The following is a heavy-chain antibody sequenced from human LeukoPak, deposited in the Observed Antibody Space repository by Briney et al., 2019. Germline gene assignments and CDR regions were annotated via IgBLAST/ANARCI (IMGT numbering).Heavy chain of an antibody. CDR3: AREARYCSSTSCYHIHSYYYGMDV. Sequence: PSETLSLTCAVYGGSFSGYYWSWIRQPPGKGLEWIGEISHSGSTNYNPSLKSRVTISVDTSKNQFSLKLSSVTAADTAVYYCAREARYCSSTSCYHIHSYYYGMDVWGQGTTVTVSS. J-gene: IGHJ6*02. V-gene: IGHV4-34*01. D-gene: IGHD2-2*01. CDR2: ISHSGST. CDR1: GGSFSGYY.